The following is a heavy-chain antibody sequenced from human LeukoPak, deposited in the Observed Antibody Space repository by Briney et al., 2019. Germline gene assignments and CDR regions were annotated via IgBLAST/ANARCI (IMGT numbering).Heavy chain of an antibody. CDR1: GCTFTSYG. V-gene: IGHV1-18*01. CDR2: ISAYNGNT. D-gene: IGHD2-15*01. Sequence: ASVKVSCKASGCTFTSYGISWVRQAPGQGLEWMGWISAYNGNTNYAQKLQGRVTMTTDTSTSTAYMELRSLRSDDTAVYYCAREGSDCSGGSCYLGHWFDPWGQGTLVTVSS. CDR3: AREGSDCSGGSCYLGHWFDP. J-gene: IGHJ5*02.